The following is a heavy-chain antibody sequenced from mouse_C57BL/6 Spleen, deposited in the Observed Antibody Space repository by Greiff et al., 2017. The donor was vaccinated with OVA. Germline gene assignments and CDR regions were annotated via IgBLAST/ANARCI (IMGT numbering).Heavy chain of an antibody. J-gene: IGHJ4*01. V-gene: IGHV1-72*01. CDR2: IDPNSGGT. CDR1: GYTFTSYW. D-gene: IGHD2-3*01. Sequence: QVQLKESGAELVKPGASVKLSCKASGYTFTSYWMHWVKQRPGRGLEWIGRIDPNSGGTKYNEKFKSKATLTVDKPSSTAYMQLSSLTSEDSAVYYCARREDGYYVGAMDYWGQGTSVTVSS. CDR3: ARREDGYYVGAMDY.